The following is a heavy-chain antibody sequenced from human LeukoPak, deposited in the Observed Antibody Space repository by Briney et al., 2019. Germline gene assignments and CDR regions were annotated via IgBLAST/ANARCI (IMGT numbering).Heavy chain of an antibody. V-gene: IGHV3-30*18. D-gene: IGHD2-15*01. CDR2: VSLDGSKK. CDR1: GFTFNNYG. CDR3: TKDRAGFPLHGSDY. J-gene: IGHJ4*02. Sequence: GGSLRLSCTTSGFTFNNYGLHWVRQAPGKGPEWVAVVSLDGSKKFYADSVRGRFALSRDNSKNTLYLQMSSLRAEDTAVYYCTKDRAGFPLHGSDYRGQGTLVTVSS.